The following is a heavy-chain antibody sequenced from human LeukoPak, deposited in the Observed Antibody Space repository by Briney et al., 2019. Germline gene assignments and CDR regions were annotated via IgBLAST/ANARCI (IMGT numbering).Heavy chain of an antibody. J-gene: IGHJ1*01. CDR2: ISTGGST. CDR3: AREGAGFQH. Sequence: GGSLRLSCAASGFTASNNYMSWVRQAPGKGLEWVSVISTGGSTYYVDSVKGRFTLSRDNSKNTLSLQMNSLRVDDTAVYYCAREGAGFQHWGQGTLVTVSS. D-gene: IGHD3-10*01. CDR1: GFTASNNY. V-gene: IGHV3-53*01.